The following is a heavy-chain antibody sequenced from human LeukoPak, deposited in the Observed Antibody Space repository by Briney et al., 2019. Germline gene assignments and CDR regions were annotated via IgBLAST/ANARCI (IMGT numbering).Heavy chain of an antibody. CDR1: GYRFTSHW. V-gene: IGHV5-51*01. CDR2: IYPGDSDT. D-gene: IGHD6-13*01. CDR3: ARHGDSNWYFDY. J-gene: IGHJ4*02. Sequence: GESLKISFKGSGYRFTSHWIAWVRQMPGKGLEWMGIIYPGDSDTTYSPSFQGQVTISADKSISTAYLQWSSLKASDTAMYYCARHGDSNWYFDYWGQGTLVTVSS.